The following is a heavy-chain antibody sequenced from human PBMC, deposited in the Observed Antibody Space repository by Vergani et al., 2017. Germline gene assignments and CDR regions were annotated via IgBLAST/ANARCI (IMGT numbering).Heavy chain of an antibody. CDR2: MSSGDSI. D-gene: IGHD3-9*01. V-gene: IGHV3-69-1*02. CDR1: GFTFSSYA. CDR3: ARETDTGSSVSYNYYAMDV. J-gene: IGHJ6*02. Sequence: EVQLVESGGGLVKPGGSLRLSCAASGFTFSSYAMSWVRQAPGKGLEWISYMSSGDSIYYADSVKGRFTVSRDNTKNTLYLQMNSLRAEDTAVYYCARETDTGSSVSYNYYAMDVWGQGTTVSVSS.